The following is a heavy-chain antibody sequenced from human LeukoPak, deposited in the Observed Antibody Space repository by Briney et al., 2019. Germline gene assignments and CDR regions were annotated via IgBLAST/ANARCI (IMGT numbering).Heavy chain of an antibody. D-gene: IGHD1-26*01. J-gene: IGHJ6*02. CDR1: GYTFTGYY. CDR3: ASTRGATRYYYCGMDV. V-gene: IGHV1-2*02. CDR2: INPNSGGT. Sequence: ASVKVSCKASGYTFTGYYMHWVRQAPGQGLEWMGWINPNSGGTNYAQKFQGRVNMTRDTSISTAYMELSRLGSDDTAVYYCASTRGATRYYYCGMDVWGQGTTVTVSS.